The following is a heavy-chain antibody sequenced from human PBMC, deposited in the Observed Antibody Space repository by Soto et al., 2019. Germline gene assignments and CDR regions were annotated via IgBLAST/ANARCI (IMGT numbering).Heavy chain of an antibody. CDR3: ARDQYYDSSGYSSPFDY. Sequence: GASVKVSCKASGYTFTSYGISWVRQAPGQGLEWMGWISAYNGNTNYAQKLQGRVTMTTDTSTSTAYMELRSLRSDDTAVYYCARDQYYDSSGYSSPFDYWGQGTLVTVSS. J-gene: IGHJ4*02. D-gene: IGHD3-22*01. V-gene: IGHV1-18*01. CDR2: ISAYNGNT. CDR1: GYTFTSYG.